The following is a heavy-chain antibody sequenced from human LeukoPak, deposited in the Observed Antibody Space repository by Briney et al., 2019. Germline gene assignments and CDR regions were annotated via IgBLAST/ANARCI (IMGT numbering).Heavy chain of an antibody. Sequence: SETLSLTCTVSGGSISSSSYYWSWIRQPPGKGLEWIGYIYYSGSTNYNPSLKSRVTISVDTSKNQFSLKLSSVTAADTAVYYCARDAIAEGCCSSTSCFRGHWYFDLWGRGTLVTVSS. CDR1: GGSISSSSYY. CDR2: IYYSGST. CDR3: ARDAIAEGCCSSTSCFRGHWYFDL. J-gene: IGHJ2*01. V-gene: IGHV4-61*01. D-gene: IGHD2-2*01.